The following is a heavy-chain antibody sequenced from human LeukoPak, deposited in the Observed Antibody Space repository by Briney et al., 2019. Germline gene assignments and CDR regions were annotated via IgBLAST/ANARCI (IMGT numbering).Heavy chain of an antibody. CDR2: IWYDGKDK. CDR1: GFTFSTYG. J-gene: IGHJ4*02. Sequence: GGSLRLSCAASGFTFSTYGMHWVRQAPGKRLEWVALIWYDGKDKFYVDSVKGRFTISRDNSKNTLYLQMNSLRAEDTVVYYCARDYTVASGPPLYWGQGTLVTVSS. CDR3: ARDYTVASGPPLY. D-gene: IGHD6-19*01. V-gene: IGHV3-33*01.